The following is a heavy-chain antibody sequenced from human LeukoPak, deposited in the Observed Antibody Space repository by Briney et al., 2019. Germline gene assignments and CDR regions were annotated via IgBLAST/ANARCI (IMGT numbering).Heavy chain of an antibody. CDR1: GGSISSYY. D-gene: IGHD3-22*01. CDR2: IYYSGST. CDR3: ARYVEYYDSIVIREGFDP. Sequence: SETLSLTCTVSGGSISSYYWSWIRQPPGKGLEWIGYIYYSGSTNYNPSLKSRVTISVDTSKNQFSLKLSSVTAADTAVYYCARYVEYYDSIVIREGFDPWGQGTLVTVSS. V-gene: IGHV4-59*01. J-gene: IGHJ5*02.